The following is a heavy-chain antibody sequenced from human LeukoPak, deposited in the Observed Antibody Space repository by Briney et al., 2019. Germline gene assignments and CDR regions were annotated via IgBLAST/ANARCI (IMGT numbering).Heavy chain of an antibody. J-gene: IGHJ4*02. CDR1: GYTFTNYW. CDR2: IYPGNSDT. CDR3: AVGSAAIGYAYYFDY. V-gene: IGHV5-51*01. Sequence: ESLKISCKGSGYTFTNYWIGWVRQMPGKGLEWMGIIYPGNSDTRYSPSFQGQVTISADKSISTAYLQWISLKASDTAMYYCAVGSAAIGYAYYFDYWGQGPLVTVSS. D-gene: IGHD3-10*01.